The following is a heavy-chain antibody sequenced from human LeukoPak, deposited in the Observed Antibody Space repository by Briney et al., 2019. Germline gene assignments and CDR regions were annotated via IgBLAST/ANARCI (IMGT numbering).Heavy chain of an antibody. CDR3: ARESIAAAGTFLSSEEYYFDY. J-gene: IGHJ4*02. V-gene: IGHV3-30*02. CDR1: GFTFSSYG. CDR2: IRYDGSNK. D-gene: IGHD6-13*01. Sequence: GGSLRLSCAASGFTFSSYGMHWVRQAPGKGLEWVAFIRYDGSNKYYADSVKGRFTISRDNSKNTLYLQMNSLRAEDTAVYYCARESIAAAGTFLSSEEYYFDYWGQGTLVTVSS.